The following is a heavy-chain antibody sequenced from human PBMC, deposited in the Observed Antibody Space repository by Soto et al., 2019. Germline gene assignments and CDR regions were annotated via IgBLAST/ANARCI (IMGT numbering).Heavy chain of an antibody. CDR1: GGSISSSSYY. V-gene: IGHV4-39*01. J-gene: IGHJ4*02. CDR3: ARLSRPYSYFDY. Sequence: SETLSLTCTVSGGSISSSSYYWGWIRQPPGKGLEWIGSIYYSGSTYYNPSLKSRVTISVDTSKNQFSLKLSSVTAADTAVYYCARLSRPYSYFDYWGQGTLVTVSS. CDR2: IYYSGST. D-gene: IGHD2-21*01.